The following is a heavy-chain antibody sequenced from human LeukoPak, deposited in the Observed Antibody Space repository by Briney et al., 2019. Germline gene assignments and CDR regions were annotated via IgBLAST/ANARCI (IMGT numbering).Heavy chain of an antibody. CDR1: GFTFGDYA. V-gene: IGHV3-49*04. D-gene: IGHD2-2*01. Sequence: GGSLRLSCSTSGFTFGDYAMSWVRQAPGKGLEWVGFIQAKAYGGATKYAASVNGRFSISRDDSQSIANLQMNDLKTEDTAVYYCTRAPHPRCSSSGCYLDYWGQGTLVTVPS. J-gene: IGHJ4*02. CDR3: TRAPHPRCSSSGCYLDY. CDR2: IQAKAYGGAT.